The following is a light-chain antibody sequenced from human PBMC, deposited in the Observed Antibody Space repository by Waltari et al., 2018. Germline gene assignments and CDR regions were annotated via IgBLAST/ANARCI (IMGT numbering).Light chain of an antibody. CDR3: QQYNSYWT. V-gene: IGKV1-5*03. Sequence: DIQMTPSPSTLSASVGDRVTITCRASQSISSWLAWFQQKPGKAPKVLIYKASSLESGVPSRFSGSGSGTEFTLTISSLQPDDFATYYCQQYNSYWTFGQGTKVEIK. CDR2: KAS. J-gene: IGKJ1*01. CDR1: QSISSW.